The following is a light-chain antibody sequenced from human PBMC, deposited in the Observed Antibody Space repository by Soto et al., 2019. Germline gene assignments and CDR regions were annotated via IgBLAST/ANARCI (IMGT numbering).Light chain of an antibody. V-gene: IGLV2-14*01. Sequence: QSALTQPASVSGSPGQSITISCTGTSSDVGGYNYVSWYQQHPGKAPKLMIYDVSNRPSGVSNRFSGSKSGKTASLTISGLQAEDEADYYCSSYTSSSTSVVFGGWTKLTVL. CDR3: SSYTSSSTSVV. CDR1: SSDVGGYNY. J-gene: IGLJ2*01. CDR2: DVS.